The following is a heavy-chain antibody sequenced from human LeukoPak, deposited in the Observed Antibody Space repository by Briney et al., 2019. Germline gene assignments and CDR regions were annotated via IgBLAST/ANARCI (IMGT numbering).Heavy chain of an antibody. D-gene: IGHD2-15*01. Sequence: ASVKVSCKASGYTFTSYGISWVRQDPGHGLEWMGWISAYNGNTNYAQKLQARVTMTTDTCTSTAYMEPRRLRSDDTAVDYCAGNIVVVVAARKYYFDYWGQGTLVTVSS. J-gene: IGHJ4*02. V-gene: IGHV1-18*01. CDR3: AGNIVVVVAARKYYFDY. CDR2: ISAYNGNT. CDR1: GYTFTSYG.